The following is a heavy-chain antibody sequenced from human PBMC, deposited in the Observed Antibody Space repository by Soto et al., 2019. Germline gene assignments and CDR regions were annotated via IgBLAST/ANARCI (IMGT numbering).Heavy chain of an antibody. D-gene: IGHD4-17*01. Sequence: QVQLVESGGGVVQPGRSLRLSCAASGFTFSSYGMHWVRQAPGKGLEWVAVIWYDGSNKYYADSVKGRFTISRDNSKNTLYLQMNSLRAEDTAVYYCAREATMTTVTMDYWGQGTLVTVSS. J-gene: IGHJ4*02. V-gene: IGHV3-33*01. CDR1: GFTFSSYG. CDR2: IWYDGSNK. CDR3: AREATMTTVTMDY.